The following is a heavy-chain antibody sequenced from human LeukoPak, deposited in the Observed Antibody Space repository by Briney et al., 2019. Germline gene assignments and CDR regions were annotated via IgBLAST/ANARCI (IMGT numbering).Heavy chain of an antibody. CDR1: GFTFSSYG. CDR2: ISYDGSNK. Sequence: GGSLRLSCAASGFTFSSYGMNWVRQAPGKGLEWVAVISYDGSNKYYADSVKGRFTISRDNSKNTVYLQMNSLRAEDTAVYYCAKVFGIAAAGTRNWFDPWGQGTLVTVSS. CDR3: AKVFGIAAAGTRNWFDP. J-gene: IGHJ5*02. D-gene: IGHD6-13*01. V-gene: IGHV3-30*18.